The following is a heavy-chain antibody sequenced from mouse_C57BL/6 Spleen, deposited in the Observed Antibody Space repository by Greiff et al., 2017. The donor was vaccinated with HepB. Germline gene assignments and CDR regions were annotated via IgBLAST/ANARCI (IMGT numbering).Heavy chain of an antibody. CDR1: GYTFTSYW. J-gene: IGHJ4*01. Sequence: QVQLQQPGAELVKPGASVKLSCKASGYTFTSYWMQWVKQRPGQGLEWIGEIDPSDSYTNYNQKFKGKATLTVDTSSSTAYMQLSSLTSEDSAVYYCARRGGDQRAMDYWGQGTSVTVSS. CDR2: IDPSDSYT. CDR3: ARRGGDQRAMDY. V-gene: IGHV1-50*01. D-gene: IGHD3-3*01.